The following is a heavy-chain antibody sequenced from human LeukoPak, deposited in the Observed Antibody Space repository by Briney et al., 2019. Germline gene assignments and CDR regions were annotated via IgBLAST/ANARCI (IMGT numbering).Heavy chain of an antibody. CDR3: AKCYDSSGYYLGDGYFDY. V-gene: IGHV3-30*18. CDR1: GFTFSSYG. D-gene: IGHD3-22*01. J-gene: IGHJ4*02. CDR2: ISYDGSNK. Sequence: GGSLRLSCAASGFTFSSYGMHWVRQAPGKGLEWVAVISYDGSNKYYADSVKGRFTISRGNSKNTLYLQMNSLRAEDTAVYYCAKCYDSSGYYLGDGYFDYWGQGTLVTVSS.